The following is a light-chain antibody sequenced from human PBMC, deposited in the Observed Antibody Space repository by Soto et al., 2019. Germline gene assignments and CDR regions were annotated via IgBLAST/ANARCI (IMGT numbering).Light chain of an antibody. Sequence: EIGMTQSPATLSLSPGESFTLSCRASQSINNNLAWYQEKPGQSPRLLIHAASTRATGGPGRFSGSGSGTEFTLNISSQQSEDFAIYYCQQYNSWPLAFGGGTRVEIK. CDR1: QSINNN. V-gene: IGKV3D-15*01. J-gene: IGKJ4*01. CDR2: AAS. CDR3: QQYNSWPLA.